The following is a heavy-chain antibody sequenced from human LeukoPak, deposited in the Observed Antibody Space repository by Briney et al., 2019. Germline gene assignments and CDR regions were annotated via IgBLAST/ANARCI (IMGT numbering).Heavy chain of an antibody. D-gene: IGHD2-2*01. Sequence: ASVKVSCKASGYTFTGYYMHWVRQAPGQGLEWMGWINPNSGGTNYAQKFQGWVTMTRDTSISTAYMGLSRLRSDDTAVYYCARDGPTLGYCSSTSCQSGMDVWGKGTTVTVSS. J-gene: IGHJ6*04. CDR2: INPNSGGT. V-gene: IGHV1-2*04. CDR3: ARDGPTLGYCSSTSCQSGMDV. CDR1: GYTFTGYY.